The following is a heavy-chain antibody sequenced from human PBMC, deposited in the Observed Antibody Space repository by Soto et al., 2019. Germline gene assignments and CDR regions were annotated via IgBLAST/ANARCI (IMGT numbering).Heavy chain of an antibody. Sequence: GGSLRLSCAASGFTFSSYWMHWVRQAPGKGLEWVSYISSSSSTIYYADSVKGRFTISRDNAKNSLYLQMNSLRAEDTAVYYCARGAYYYDSSGLSYWGQGTLVTVS. D-gene: IGHD3-22*01. CDR2: ISSSSSTI. V-gene: IGHV3-48*01. J-gene: IGHJ4*02. CDR3: ARGAYYYDSSGLSY. CDR1: GFTFSSYW.